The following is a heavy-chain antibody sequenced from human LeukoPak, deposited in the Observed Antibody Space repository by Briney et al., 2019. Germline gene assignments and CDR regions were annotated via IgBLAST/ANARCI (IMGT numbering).Heavy chain of an antibody. CDR1: GFTFSNYW. D-gene: IGHD3-10*01. Sequence: TGGSLRLSCAASGFTFSNYWMTWVRQAPGKGLVWVTRISSDGRTTNYADSVKGRFTISRDNAKNTMQPQMNSLRVEDTAVYYCARDYYGSVDYWGQGALVTVSP. V-gene: IGHV3-74*01. J-gene: IGHJ4*02. CDR3: ARDYYGSVDY. CDR2: ISSDGRTT.